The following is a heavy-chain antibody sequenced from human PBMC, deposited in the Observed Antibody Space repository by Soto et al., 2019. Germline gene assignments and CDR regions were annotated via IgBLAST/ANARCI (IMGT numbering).Heavy chain of an antibody. CDR3: ARERGGIPFGY. V-gene: IGHV3-48*02. Sequence: EVQLVESGGVLAQPGGSLRLSCGASGFTFSNYHMNWVLQAPGKGLEWIAYITSSSGHTQYADSVKGRFTISRDNAKDSLCLEMNSLGDGGTGVYFCARERGGIPFGYWGQGTLVTVSS. J-gene: IGHJ4*02. D-gene: IGHD3-16*01. CDR1: GFTFSNYH. CDR2: ITSSSGHT.